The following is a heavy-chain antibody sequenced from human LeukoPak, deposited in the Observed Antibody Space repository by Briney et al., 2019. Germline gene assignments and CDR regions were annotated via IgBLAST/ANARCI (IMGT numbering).Heavy chain of an antibody. Sequence: ASVKVSCKASGYTFTGYYMHWVRQAPGQGLEWMGWINPTSGGTTYAQRFQGRVTVTRDTSISTAYMELTRLRSDDTAVYYCARDRIQLWLPNHFDYWGQGTVVTVS. J-gene: IGHJ4*02. CDR2: INPTSGGT. CDR1: GYTFTGYY. CDR3: ARDRIQLWLPNHFDY. D-gene: IGHD5-18*01. V-gene: IGHV1-2*02.